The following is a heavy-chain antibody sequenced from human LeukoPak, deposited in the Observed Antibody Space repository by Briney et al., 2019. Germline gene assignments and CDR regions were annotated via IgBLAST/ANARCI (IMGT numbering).Heavy chain of an antibody. CDR3: AKVPVFLVVPAAIWEYYFDY. D-gene: IGHD2-2*01. CDR1: GFTFSSYA. Sequence: GGSLRLSCAASGFTFSSYAMSWVRQAPGKGLEWVSAISGSGGSTYYADSVKGRFTISRDNSKNTLYLQMNSLRAEDTAVYYCAKVPVFLVVPAAIWEYYFDYWGQGTLVTVSS. V-gene: IGHV3-23*01. J-gene: IGHJ4*02. CDR2: ISGSGGST.